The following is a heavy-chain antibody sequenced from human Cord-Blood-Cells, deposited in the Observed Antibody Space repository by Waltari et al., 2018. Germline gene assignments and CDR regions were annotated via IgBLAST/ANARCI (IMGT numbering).Heavy chain of an antibody. J-gene: IGHJ4*02. CDR3: ARVIMVRGVIITYYFDY. CDR1: GGTFSSYA. CDR2: IIPILSNA. V-gene: IGHV1-69*09. D-gene: IGHD3-10*01. Sequence: QVQLVQSGAEVKKPGSSVKVSCKASGGTFSSYAISWVRQAPGHVLEWMGVQGRIIPILSNANRGQEVTGRVTIAADESTSTAYMELSSLGSEDKAVYYCARVIMVRGVIITYYFDYWGQGTLVTVSS.